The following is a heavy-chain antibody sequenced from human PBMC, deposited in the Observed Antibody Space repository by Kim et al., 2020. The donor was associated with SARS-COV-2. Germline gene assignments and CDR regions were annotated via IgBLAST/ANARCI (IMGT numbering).Heavy chain of an antibody. Sequence: GGSLRLSCVASGFTFTNNAMSWVRQAPGKGLEWVSLITKGGDNTHYADSVKGRFTISRDNSKNSLYLQMNSLRAEDTAIYYCAKTIDGYKADLWEGFDSWGQGTLVTVSS. V-gene: IGHV3-23*01. CDR2: ITKGGDNT. J-gene: IGHJ4*02. D-gene: IGHD5-12*01. CDR3: AKTIDGYKADLWEGFDS. CDR1: GFTFTNNA.